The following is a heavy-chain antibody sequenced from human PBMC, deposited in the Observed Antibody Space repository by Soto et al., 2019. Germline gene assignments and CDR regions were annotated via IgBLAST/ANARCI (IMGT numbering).Heavy chain of an antibody. Sequence: PGGSLRLSCAASGFTFSSYGMHWVRQAPGKGLEWVAVISYDGSNKYYADSVKGRFTISRDNSKNTLYLQMNSLRAEDTAVYYCAKFPSLLGDYVAYWGQGTLVTVSS. D-gene: IGHD3-16*01. V-gene: IGHV3-30*18. CDR1: GFTFSSYG. CDR2: ISYDGSNK. CDR3: AKFPSLLGDYVAY. J-gene: IGHJ4*02.